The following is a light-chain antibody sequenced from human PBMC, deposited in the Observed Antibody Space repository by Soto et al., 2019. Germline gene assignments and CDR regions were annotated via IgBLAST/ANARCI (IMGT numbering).Light chain of an antibody. J-gene: IGKJ1*01. CDR1: QSVSNN. CDR2: GAS. Sequence: EIVMTQSPATLSASPGERATLSCRASQSVSNNLAWYHQKPGQAPRLFIYGASTRATGIPARFSGSGSGTEFTLTISSLQPEDFAVYYCQQYNNWWTFGQGIKVEIK. V-gene: IGKV3-15*01. CDR3: QQYNNWWT.